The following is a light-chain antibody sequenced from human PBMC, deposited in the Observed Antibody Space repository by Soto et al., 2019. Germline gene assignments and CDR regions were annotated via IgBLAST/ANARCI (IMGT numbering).Light chain of an antibody. J-gene: IGKJ1*01. CDR1: QAVRND. Sequence: IQMTHAPSSLSASVLYRVTITFLARQAVRNDLGWYQQKPAKAPKRLIYAASNLQSGVPSRFSGSGSGTEFTLTISSLQPEDVATYYCQKYNSAPWTFGQGTKVDI. V-gene: IGKV1-17*01. CDR2: AAS. CDR3: QKYNSAPWT.